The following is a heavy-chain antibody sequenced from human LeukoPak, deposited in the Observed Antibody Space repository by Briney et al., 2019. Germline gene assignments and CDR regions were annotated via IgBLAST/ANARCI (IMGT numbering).Heavy chain of an antibody. CDR1: GYTFTSYA. J-gene: IGHJ4*02. CDR2: INAGNGNT. V-gene: IGHV1-3*01. CDR3: AVGLDYGGNSFDY. D-gene: IGHD4-23*01. Sequence: ASVKVSCKASGYTFTSYAMYWVRQAPGQRLEWMGWINAGNGNTKYSQKFQGRVTITRDTSASTAYMELSSLRSEDTAVYYCAVGLDYGGNSFDYWGQGTLVTVSS.